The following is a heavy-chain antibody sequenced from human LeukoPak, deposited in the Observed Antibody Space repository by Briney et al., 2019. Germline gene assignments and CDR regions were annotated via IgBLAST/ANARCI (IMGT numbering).Heavy chain of an antibody. CDR3: ARIPDYYDSSGYYDFDY. CDR2: IYTSGST. D-gene: IGHD3-22*01. V-gene: IGHV4-4*07. Sequence: SETLSLTCTVSGGSISSYYWSWIRQPAGKGLEWIGRIYTSGSTNYNPSLKSRVTMSVDTSKNQSSLKLSSVTAADTAVYYCARIPDYYDSSGYYDFDYWGQGTLVTVSS. J-gene: IGHJ4*02. CDR1: GGSISSYY.